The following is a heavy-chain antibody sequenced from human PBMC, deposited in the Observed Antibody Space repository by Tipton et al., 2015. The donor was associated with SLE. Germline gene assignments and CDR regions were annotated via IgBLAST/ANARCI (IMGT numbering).Heavy chain of an antibody. D-gene: IGHD6-13*01. CDR1: GFTFSDYY. J-gene: IGHJ4*02. V-gene: IGHV3-11*04. Sequence: SLRLSCAASGFTFSDYYMSWIRQAPGKGLEWVSYISSSGSTIYYADSVKGRFTISRDNAKNTLYLQMNSLRAEDTAVYYCARAGQQLDNFDYWGQGTLVAVSS. CDR2: ISSSGSTI. CDR3: ARAGQQLDNFDY.